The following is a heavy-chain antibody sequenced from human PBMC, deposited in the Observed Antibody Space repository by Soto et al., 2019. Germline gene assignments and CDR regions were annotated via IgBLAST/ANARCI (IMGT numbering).Heavy chain of an antibody. J-gene: IGHJ4*02. D-gene: IGHD4-17*01. Sequence: ASVKVSCKASGYTFTGYYMHWVRQAPGQGLEWMGWINPNSGGTNYAQKFQGWVTMTRDTSISTAYMELSRLRSGDTAVYYCAREQNYGGNSGLDYWGQGTLVTVSS. CDR3: AREQNYGGNSGLDY. CDR2: INPNSGGT. CDR1: GYTFTGYY. V-gene: IGHV1-2*04.